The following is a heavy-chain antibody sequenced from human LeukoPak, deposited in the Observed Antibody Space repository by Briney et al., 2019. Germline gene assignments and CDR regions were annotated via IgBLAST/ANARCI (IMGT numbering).Heavy chain of an antibody. CDR2: ISYDGSNK. D-gene: IGHD5-18*01. V-gene: IGHV3-30*01. Sequence: PGRSLRPSCAASGFTFSSYAMHWVRQAPGKGQEWVAVISYDGSNKYYADSVKGRFTISRDNSKNTLYLQMNSLRAEDTAVYYCAREGKVSGSYGYYYYYYMDVWGKGTTVTVSS. CDR1: GFTFSSYA. CDR3: AREGKVSGSYGYYYYYYMDV. J-gene: IGHJ6*03.